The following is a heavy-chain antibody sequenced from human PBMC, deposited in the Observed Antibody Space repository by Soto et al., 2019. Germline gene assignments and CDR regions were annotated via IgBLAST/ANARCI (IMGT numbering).Heavy chain of an antibody. D-gene: IGHD6-13*01. CDR1: GFTFSTYG. J-gene: IGHJ6*03. CDR2: ISYDGNDN. CDR3: TSDGAAADRYYYCCDVEF. V-gene: IGHV3-30*03. Sequence: QVQLVESGGGVVQPGRSLRLSCAASGFTFSTYGMHWVRQAPGKGLEWVAVISYDGNDNYYADSVQGRFTISRDDSRNKLCQQMNSLRAEHTRVSYCTSDGAAADRYYYCCDVEFWVKGTTVTVSS.